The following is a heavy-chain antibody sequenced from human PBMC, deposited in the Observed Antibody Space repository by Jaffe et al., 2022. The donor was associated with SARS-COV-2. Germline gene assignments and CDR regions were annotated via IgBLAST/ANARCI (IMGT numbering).Heavy chain of an antibody. CDR3: ARVGAPTMYTIGRINWFDP. Sequence: QVQLQESGPGLVKPSETLSLTCTVSGGSISSYFWSWIRQSPGRGLEWIGYIYYRGSTSYNPSLKSRVTISVDTSKNHFSLKLTSVTAADTAVYYCARVGAPTMYTIGRINWFDPWGQGTLVTVSS. V-gene: IGHV4-59*01. J-gene: IGHJ5*02. CDR2: IYYRGST. CDR1: GGSISSYF. D-gene: IGHD2-8*01.